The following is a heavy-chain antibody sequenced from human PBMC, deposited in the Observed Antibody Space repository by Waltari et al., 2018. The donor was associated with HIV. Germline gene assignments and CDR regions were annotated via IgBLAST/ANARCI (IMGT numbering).Heavy chain of an antibody. CDR2: ISSTSSYI. Sequence: EVQLVESGGGLVKPGGSLSLSCAAPGFPFSSDNITWVRPAPGKGLEWVSSISSTSSYIYYADSVKGRFTISRDNAKNSLYLQMNSLRAEDTAVYYCARGIGSTSCYYDYWGQGTLVTVSS. J-gene: IGHJ4*02. V-gene: IGHV3-21*01. CDR1: GFPFSSDN. CDR3: ARGIGSTSCYYDY. D-gene: IGHD2-2*01.